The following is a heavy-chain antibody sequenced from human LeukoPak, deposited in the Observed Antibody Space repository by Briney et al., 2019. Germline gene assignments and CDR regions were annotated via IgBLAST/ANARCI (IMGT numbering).Heavy chain of an antibody. CDR3: ARDQPGDTLSEY. V-gene: IGHV1-18*01. CDR1: GYTFSSYG. J-gene: IGHJ4*02. Sequence: ASVKVSCKASGYTFSSYGISWVRQAPGQGLEWMGWISAYNDNTNYVQKFQGRVTMTTDTSTSTAYMELRSLSPDDTAVYYCARDQPGDTLSEYWGQGTLVTVSS. D-gene: IGHD2-21*02. CDR2: ISAYNDNT.